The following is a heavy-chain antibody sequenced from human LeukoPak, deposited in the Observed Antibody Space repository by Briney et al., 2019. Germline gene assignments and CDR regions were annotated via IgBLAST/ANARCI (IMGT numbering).Heavy chain of an antibody. CDR2: IYTSGST. Sequence: SETLSLTCTVSGGSISSYYWSWIRQPAGKGLEWIGRIYTSGSTNYNPSLKSRVTMSVDTSKNQFSLKLSSVTAADTAVYYCARDYSGNYDFWSGPNRFDPWGQGTLVTVSS. V-gene: IGHV4-4*07. CDR1: GGSISSYY. D-gene: IGHD3-3*01. J-gene: IGHJ5*02. CDR3: ARDYSGNYDFWSGPNRFDP.